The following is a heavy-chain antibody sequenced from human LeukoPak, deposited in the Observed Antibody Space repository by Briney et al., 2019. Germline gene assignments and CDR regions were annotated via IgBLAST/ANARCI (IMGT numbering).Heavy chain of an antibody. CDR2: ISGSDGTS. J-gene: IGHJ4*02. Sequence: GGSLRLSCAASGFTFNSFAMNWVRHAPGKGLEWVSSISGSDGTSHYADFVKGRFTISRDNSKNTLYLQMNSLRAEDTAAYYCAKSLGVGGYTRYKGFDQWGQGTLVVVSS. CDR1: GFTFNSFA. D-gene: IGHD3-16*02. V-gene: IGHV3-23*01. CDR3: AKSLGVGGYTRYKGFDQ.